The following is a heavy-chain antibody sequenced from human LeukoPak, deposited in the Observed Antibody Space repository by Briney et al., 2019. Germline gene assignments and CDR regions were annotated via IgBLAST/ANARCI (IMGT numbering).Heavy chain of an antibody. CDR1: GHSFTSYW. D-gene: IGHD6-19*01. CDR2: IHPGDSDT. V-gene: IGHV5-51*01. J-gene: IGHJ4*02. Sequence: GESLKISCKGSGHSFTSYWIGWVRQMPGKGLEWMGIIHPGDSDTRYSPSFQGQVTISADKSISTAYLQWSSLKASDTAMYYCARQVSRSSGWYGYWGQGTLVTVSS. CDR3: ARQVSRSSGWYGY.